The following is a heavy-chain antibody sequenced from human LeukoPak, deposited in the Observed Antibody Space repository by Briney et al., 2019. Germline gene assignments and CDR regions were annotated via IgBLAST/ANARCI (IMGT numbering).Heavy chain of an antibody. CDR1: GFTFSSYA. CDR2: ISGSGGIT. CDR3: AKGGYCSGGTCYPMDV. V-gene: IGHV3-23*01. D-gene: IGHD2-15*01. J-gene: IGHJ6*02. Sequence: GGSLRLSCAASGFTFSSYAMSWVRQAPGKGLEWVSAISGSGGITYYADSVKGRFAISRDNSKNTLYLQMNSLRAEDTALYYCAKGGYCSGGTCYPMDVWGQGTTVTVSS.